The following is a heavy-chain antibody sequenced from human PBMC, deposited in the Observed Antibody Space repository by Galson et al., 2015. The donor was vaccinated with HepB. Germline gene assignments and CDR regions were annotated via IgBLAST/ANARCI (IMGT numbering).Heavy chain of an antibody. CDR1: GYTFTSYG. CDR2: ISAYNGNT. CDR3: AREQVAYCGGDCSVDY. J-gene: IGHJ4*02. D-gene: IGHD2-21*02. V-gene: IGHV1-18*04. Sequence: SVKVSCKASGYTFTSYGISWVRQAPGQGLEWMGWISAYNGNTNYAQKLQGRVTMTTDTSTSTAYMELRSLRSDDTAVYYCAREQVAYCGGDCSVDYWGQGTLVTVSS.